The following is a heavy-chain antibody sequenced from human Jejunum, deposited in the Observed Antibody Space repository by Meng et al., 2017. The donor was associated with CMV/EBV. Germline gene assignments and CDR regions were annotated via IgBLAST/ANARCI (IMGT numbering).Heavy chain of an antibody. V-gene: IGHV4-39*07. D-gene: IGHD1-26*01. CDR3: ARDLTNKWFYY. CDR2: MYFSGIA. J-gene: IGHJ4*02. Sequence: QRQRKQSGPGLVKPAATLSLTCTVSGDPISSGRHPWAWFRQPPGKRLEWIGSMYFSGIADYNPSLKSRVTISLHATQKQFSLRLTSVTAADSAVYFCARDLTNKWFYYWGQGTLVTVSS. CDR1: GDPISSGRHP.